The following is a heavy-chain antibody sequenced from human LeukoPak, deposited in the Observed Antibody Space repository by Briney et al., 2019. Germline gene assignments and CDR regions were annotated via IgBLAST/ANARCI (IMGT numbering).Heavy chain of an antibody. CDR2: IILIFGTA. CDR1: GGTFSSYA. D-gene: IGHD1-1*01. J-gene: IGHJ4*02. CDR3: ARESDLSWIDFDY. V-gene: IGHV1-69*05. Sequence: ASVKVSCKASGGTFSSYAISWVRQAPGQGLEWMGRIILIFGTANYAQKFQGRVTITTDESTSTAYMELSSLRSEDTAVYYCARESDLSWIDFDYWGQGTLVTVSS.